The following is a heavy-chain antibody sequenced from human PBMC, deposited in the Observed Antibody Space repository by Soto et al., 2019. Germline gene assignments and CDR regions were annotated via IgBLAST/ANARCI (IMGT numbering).Heavy chain of an antibody. J-gene: IGHJ5*02. CDR2: INHSGST. D-gene: IGHD3-10*01. Sequence: SETLSLTCAVSGYSISSGYYWGWIRQPPGKGLEWIGEINHSGSTNYNPSLKSRVTISVDTSKNQFSLKLSSVTAADTAVYYCARGLRFGEPDRFDPWGQGTLVTVSS. CDR3: ARGLRFGEPDRFDP. CDR1: GYSISSGYY. V-gene: IGHV4-38-2*01.